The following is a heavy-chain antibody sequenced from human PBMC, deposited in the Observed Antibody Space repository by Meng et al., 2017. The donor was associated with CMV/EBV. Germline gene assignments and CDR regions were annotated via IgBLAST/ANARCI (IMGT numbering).Heavy chain of an antibody. V-gene: IGHV3-48*04. Sequence: GGSLRLSCAASGFTFSSYSMNWVRQAPGKGLEWVSYISSSSSTIYYADSVKGRFTISRDNAKNSLYLQMNSLRAEDTAVYYCARAGVPYDSSHYYGMDVWGQGTTVTVSS. CDR1: GFTFSSYS. CDR2: ISSSSSTI. D-gene: IGHD3-3*01. J-gene: IGHJ6*02. CDR3: ARAGVPYDSSHYYGMDV.